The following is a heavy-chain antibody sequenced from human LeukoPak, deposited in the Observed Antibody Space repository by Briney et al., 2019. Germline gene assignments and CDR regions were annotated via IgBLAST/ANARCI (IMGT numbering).Heavy chain of an antibody. CDR2: IGTAGDT. D-gene: IGHD3-22*01. CDR1: GFTFSSYD. CDR3: ARAIYDSSGYLSPHFDY. Sequence: PGGSLRLSCAASGFTFSSYDVHWVRQATGKGLEWVSAIGTAGDTYYPGSVKGRFTISRENAKNSLYLQMNSLRAGDTAVYYCARAIYDSSGYLSPHFDYWGQGTLVTVSS. J-gene: IGHJ4*02. V-gene: IGHV3-13*01.